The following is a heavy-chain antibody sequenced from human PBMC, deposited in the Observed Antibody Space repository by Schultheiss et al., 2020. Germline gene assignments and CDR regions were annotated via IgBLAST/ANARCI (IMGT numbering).Heavy chain of an antibody. D-gene: IGHD3-10*01. CDR2: TYYRSKWYN. V-gene: IGHV6-1*01. CDR1: GDSVSSNSAA. J-gene: IGHJ6*03. Sequence: SETLSLTCAISGDSVSSNSAAWNWIRQSPSRGLEWLGRTYYRSKWYNDYAVSVKSRITINPDTSKNQFSLQLNSVTPEDTAVYYCARGASWARLPGRGYYYYMDVWGKGTTVTVSS. CDR3: ARGASWARLPGRGYYYYMDV.